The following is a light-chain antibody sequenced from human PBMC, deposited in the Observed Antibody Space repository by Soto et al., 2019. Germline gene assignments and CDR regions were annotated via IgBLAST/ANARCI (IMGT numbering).Light chain of an antibody. CDR3: QQYNSYSLT. V-gene: IGKV1-5*01. Sequence: DIQMTQSPSTLSASVGDRVTITCRASQSISSWLAWYQQKPGKAPKLLIYDASSLESGVPERFSGSGSGTEFTLTISSLQPDDFATYYCQQYNSYSLTFGGGTKVEIK. CDR2: DAS. CDR1: QSISSW. J-gene: IGKJ4*01.